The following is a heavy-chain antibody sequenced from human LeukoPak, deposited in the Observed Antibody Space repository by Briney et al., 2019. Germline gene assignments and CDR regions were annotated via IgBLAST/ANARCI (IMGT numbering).Heavy chain of an antibody. CDR3: ARDDVPPTVEPAGGDWFDP. D-gene: IGHD2-2*01. V-gene: IGHV3-11*04. Sequence: GGSLRLSCAASGFTFSDYYMSWIRQAPGKGLEWVSDISSSGSTIYYADSVKGRFTISRDNAKNSLYLQMNSLRAEDTAVYYCARDDVPPTVEPAGGDWFDPWGQGTLVTVSS. CDR2: ISSSGSTI. J-gene: IGHJ5*02. CDR1: GFTFSDYY.